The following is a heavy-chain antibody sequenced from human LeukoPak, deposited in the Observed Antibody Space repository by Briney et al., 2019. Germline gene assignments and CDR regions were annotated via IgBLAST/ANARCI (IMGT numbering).Heavy chain of an antibody. D-gene: IGHD6-13*01. CDR3: AIALAAAGAFQH. V-gene: IGHV4-34*01. J-gene: IGHJ1*01. CDR1: GGSFSGYY. CDR2: INHSGST. Sequence: SETLSLTCAVYGGSFSGYYWSWIRRPPGKGLEWIGEINHSGSTNYNPSLKSRVTISVDTSKNQFSLKLSSVTAADTAVYYCAIALAAAGAFQHWGQGTLVTVSS.